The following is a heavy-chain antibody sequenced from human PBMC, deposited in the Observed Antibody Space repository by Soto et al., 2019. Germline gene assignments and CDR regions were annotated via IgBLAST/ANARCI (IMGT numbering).Heavy chain of an antibody. J-gene: IGHJ6*02. V-gene: IGHV5-10-1*01. D-gene: IGHD2-15*01. Sequence: LGESLKISCKGSGYSFTSYWISWVRQMPGKGLEWMGRIDPSDSYTNYSPSFQGHVTISADKSISTAYLQWSSLKASDTAMYYCARRDISHYGMDVWGQGTTVTVSS. CDR2: IDPSDSYT. CDR3: ARRDISHYGMDV. CDR1: GYSFTSYW.